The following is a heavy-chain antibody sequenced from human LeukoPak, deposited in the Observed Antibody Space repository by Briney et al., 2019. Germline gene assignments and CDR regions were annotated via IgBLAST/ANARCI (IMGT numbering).Heavy chain of an antibody. Sequence: SVKVSCKASGGTFSIYAISWVRQAPGQGLEWMGGIIPIFGTANYAQKFQGRVTITADESTSTAYMELSSLRSEDTAVYYCARGEKGLLYNWFDPWGQGTLVTVSS. CDR3: ARGEKGLLYNWFDP. J-gene: IGHJ5*02. D-gene: IGHD1-26*01. CDR2: IIPIFGTA. CDR1: GGTFSIYA. V-gene: IGHV1-69*13.